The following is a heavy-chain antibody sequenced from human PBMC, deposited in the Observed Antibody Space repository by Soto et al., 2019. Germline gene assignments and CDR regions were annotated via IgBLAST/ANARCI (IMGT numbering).Heavy chain of an antibody. CDR3: ARASYSGSRGGNYFDY. V-gene: IGHV4-31*03. D-gene: IGHD1-26*01. CDR1: GGSISSGGYY. J-gene: IGHJ4*02. CDR2: IYYSGST. Sequence: QVQLQESGPGLVKPSQTLSLTCTVSGGSISSGGYYWSWIRQHPGKGLEWIGYIYYSGSTYYNPSLKSRVTISVDTSKNQFSLKLSSVTAPDTAVYYSARASYSGSRGGNYFDYWGQGTLVTVSS.